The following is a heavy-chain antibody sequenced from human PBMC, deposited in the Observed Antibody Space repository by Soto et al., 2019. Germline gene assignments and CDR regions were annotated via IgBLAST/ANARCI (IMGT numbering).Heavy chain of an antibody. CDR3: ASEEYYYGSGAFFDY. CDR1: GGTFSSYT. J-gene: IGHJ4*02. CDR2: LIPILGIA. V-gene: IGHV1-69*02. Sequence: QVQLVQSGAEVKKPGSSVKVSCKASGGTFSSYTIIWVRQAPGQGLEWMGRLIPILGIANYAEKIQGRGTITADKSTSTAYMELSSLRSEDTAVDYCASEEYYYGSGAFFDYLGQGTLVTVSS. D-gene: IGHD3-10*01.